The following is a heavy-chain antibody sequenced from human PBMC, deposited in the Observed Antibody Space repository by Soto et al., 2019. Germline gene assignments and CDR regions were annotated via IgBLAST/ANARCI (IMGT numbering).Heavy chain of an antibody. D-gene: IGHD3-22*01. CDR3: TTKLNYYDSSGYYNNWFDP. Sequence: KTGGSLRLSCAASGFTFSNAWMSWVRQAPGKGLEWVGRIKSKTDGGTTDYAAPVKGRFTISRDDSKNTLYLQMNSLKTEDTAVYYCTTKLNYYDSSGYYNNWFDPWGQGTLVTVSS. CDR1: GFTFSNAW. CDR2: IKSKTDGGTT. J-gene: IGHJ5*02. V-gene: IGHV3-15*01.